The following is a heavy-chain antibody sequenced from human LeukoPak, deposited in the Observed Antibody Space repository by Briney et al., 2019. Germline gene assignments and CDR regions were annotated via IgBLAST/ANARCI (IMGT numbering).Heavy chain of an antibody. CDR2: IYTSGST. CDR3: ARDLRYQPSNYYYYYMDV. D-gene: IGHD2-2*01. V-gene: IGHV4-4*07. Sequence: SETLSLTCTVSGGSISSYYWSWIRQPAGKGLEWIGRIYTSGSTNYNPSLKSRVTMSVGTSKNQFSLKLSSVTAADTAVYYCARDLRYQPSNYYYYYMDVWGKGTTVTDSS. CDR1: GGSISSYY. J-gene: IGHJ6*03.